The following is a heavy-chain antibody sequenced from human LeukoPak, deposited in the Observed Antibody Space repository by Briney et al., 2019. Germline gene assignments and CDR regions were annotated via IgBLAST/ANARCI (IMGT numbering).Heavy chain of an antibody. CDR2: INHSGST. CDR1: GGSFSGYY. V-gene: IGHV4-34*01. Sequence: SETLSLTCAVYGGSFSGYYWSWIRQPPGKGLEWIGEINHSGSTNYNPSLKSRVTISVDTSKNQFSLKLSSVTAADTAVYYCARGGRIVVVPAAIGWSDPWGQGTLVTVSS. J-gene: IGHJ5*02. D-gene: IGHD2-2*01. CDR3: ARGGRIVVVPAAIGWSDP.